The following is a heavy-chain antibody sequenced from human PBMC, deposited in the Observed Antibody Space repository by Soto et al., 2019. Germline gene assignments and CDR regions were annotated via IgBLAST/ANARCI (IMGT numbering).Heavy chain of an antibody. CDR2: ITPVFGTP. CDR1: GGTYSSYR. V-gene: IGHV1-69*06. CDR3: ARDLPSLEVRSYGMDV. J-gene: IGHJ6*02. Sequence: ASVKVSCKVSGGTYSSYRFSWVRQAPGQGLEWMGGITPVFGTPDYAQKFQGRVTVTADRSTNTAYMELSRLTSEDTAVYYCARDLPSLEVRSYGMDVWGQGTTVTVSS. D-gene: IGHD3-10*01.